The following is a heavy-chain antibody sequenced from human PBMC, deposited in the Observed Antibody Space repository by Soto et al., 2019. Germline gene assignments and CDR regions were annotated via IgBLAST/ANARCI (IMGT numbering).Heavy chain of an antibody. CDR1: GGTFSSYT. V-gene: IGHV1-69*08. Sequence: QVQLVQSGAEVKKPGSSVKVSCKASGGTFSSYTISWVRQAPGQGLEWMGRIIPILGIANYAQKFQGRVTINADNSTSTAYMELSSLRSEDTAVYYCARDVGMTTVTNEDYWGQGTLVTVSS. CDR3: ARDVGMTTVTNEDY. J-gene: IGHJ4*02. D-gene: IGHD4-17*01. CDR2: IIPILGIA.